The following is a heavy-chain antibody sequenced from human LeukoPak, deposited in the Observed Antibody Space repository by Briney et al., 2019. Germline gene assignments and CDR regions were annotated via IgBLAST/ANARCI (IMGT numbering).Heavy chain of an antibody. CDR1: GFTFSSYA. V-gene: IGHV3-23*01. CDR2: IGGRGDNT. J-gene: IGHJ4*02. D-gene: IGHD2-21*02. CDR3: AKNGGDSYGTGHFDY. Sequence: GGSLRLSCAASGFTFSSYAMTRVPQAPGKGLEWVSAIGGRGDNTYYTDSVSGRFTISRDNSKSTLYLQMNSLRAEDTAIYYCAKNGGDSYGTGHFDYWGQGTLVTVSS.